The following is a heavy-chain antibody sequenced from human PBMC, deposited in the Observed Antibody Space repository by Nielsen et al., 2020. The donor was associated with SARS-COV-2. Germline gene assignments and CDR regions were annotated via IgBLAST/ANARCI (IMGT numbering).Heavy chain of an antibody. J-gene: IGHJ4*02. CDR1: DDSINTYY. Sequence: GSLRLSCTVSDDSINTYYWSWGRKPPGRGLEWIGSNFSFGSPSYNPSLASRVTISIDTSNKQFSLKLNSVTAADTAFYYCARQGRGYSTFYFDSWGQGTLVTVSS. CDR3: ARQGRGYSTFYFDS. V-gene: IGHV4-59*08. CDR2: NFSFGSP. D-gene: IGHD5-18*01.